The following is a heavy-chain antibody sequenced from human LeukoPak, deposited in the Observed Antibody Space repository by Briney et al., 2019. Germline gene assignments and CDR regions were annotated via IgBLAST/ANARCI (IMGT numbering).Heavy chain of an antibody. V-gene: IGHV4-39*01. J-gene: IGHJ4*02. CDR1: GGSISSSSYY. Sequence: SETLSLTCTVSGGSISSSSYYWGWIRQPPGKGLEWIGSIYYSGSTYYNPSLKSRVTISVDTSKNQFSLKLSSVTAADTAVYYCARLGDHGGIDYWGQGTLVTVSS. D-gene: IGHD3-16*01. CDR3: ARLGDHGGIDY. CDR2: IYYSGST.